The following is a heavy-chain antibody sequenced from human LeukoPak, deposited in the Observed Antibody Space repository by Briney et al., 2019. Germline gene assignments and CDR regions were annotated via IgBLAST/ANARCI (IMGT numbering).Heavy chain of an antibody. CDR2: IYHSGST. CDR1: GYSISSGYY. Sequence: PSETLSLTCTVSGYSISSGYYWGWMRQPPGKGLEWIGSIYHSGSTYYNPSLKSRVTISVDTSKTQFSLKLSSVTAADTAVYYCARVFWDTARTKFDPWGKGTLVTVSS. D-gene: IGHD5-18*01. CDR3: ARVFWDTARTKFDP. V-gene: IGHV4-38-2*02. J-gene: IGHJ5*02.